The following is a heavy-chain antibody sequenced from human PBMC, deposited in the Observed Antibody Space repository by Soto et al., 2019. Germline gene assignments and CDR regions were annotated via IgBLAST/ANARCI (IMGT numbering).Heavy chain of an antibody. CDR2: IIPISGTG. Sequence: QVQLVQSGAEVKKPGSSVKVSCKASGGTFSRYVISWVRQAPGQGLEWMGGIIPISGTGKYAQKFQGRVTITADESTSTAYMELSSLRSEDTAVYYCATTPLVATIRWYFDLWGRGTLVTRSS. CDR3: ATTPLVATIRWYFDL. CDR1: GGTFSRYV. J-gene: IGHJ2*01. V-gene: IGHV1-69*01. D-gene: IGHD5-12*01.